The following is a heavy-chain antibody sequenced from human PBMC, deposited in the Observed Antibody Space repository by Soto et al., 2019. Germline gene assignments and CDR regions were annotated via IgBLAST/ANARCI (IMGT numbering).Heavy chain of an antibody. CDR3: ARGRYNSGDYPKCFDY. D-gene: IGHD5-12*01. J-gene: IGHJ4*02. CDR1: GFEFSAYW. Sequence: EVQLVESGGGLVQPGGSLRLSCAASGFEFSAYWMTWVRQAPGKGLEWVANIKKDGIEKYYGDSVRGRFSVFRDNAKNAAYLQMNRLKGEDTGVYFCARGRYNSGDYPKCFDYWGQGAGVTVSS. CDR2: IKKDGIEK. V-gene: IGHV3-7*01.